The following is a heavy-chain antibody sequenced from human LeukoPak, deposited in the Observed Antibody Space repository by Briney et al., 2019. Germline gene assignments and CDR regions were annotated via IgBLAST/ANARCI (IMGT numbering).Heavy chain of an antibody. V-gene: IGHV3-23*01. CDR3: AKGAPHYYDSSGYYSSRYFDY. Sequence: GGSLRLSCAASGFTFSSYAMSWVRQAPGKGLEWVSAISGSGGSTYYADSVKGRFTISRDNSKNTLYLQMNSLRAEDTAVYYCAKGAPHYYDSSGYYSSRYFDYWGQGTLVTASS. CDR1: GFTFSSYA. J-gene: IGHJ4*02. CDR2: ISGSGGST. D-gene: IGHD3-22*01.